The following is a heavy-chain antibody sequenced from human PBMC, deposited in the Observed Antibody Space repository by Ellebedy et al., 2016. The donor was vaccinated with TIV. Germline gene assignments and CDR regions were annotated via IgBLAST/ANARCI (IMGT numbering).Heavy chain of an antibody. J-gene: IGHJ5*02. Sequence: MPGGSLRLSCTVSGEFLSPYYWSWIRQPPGKGLEWIGDINHRGSTRSNPSLKIRLIISLDTSKNLFSLNLTSVTAADTAVYYCARAGEFLDFVVVEVVSRWFDPWGQGTLVTVSS. CDR2: INHRGST. D-gene: IGHD2-15*01. CDR1: GEFLSPYY. CDR3: ARAGEFLDFVVVEVVSRWFDP. V-gene: IGHV4-34*01.